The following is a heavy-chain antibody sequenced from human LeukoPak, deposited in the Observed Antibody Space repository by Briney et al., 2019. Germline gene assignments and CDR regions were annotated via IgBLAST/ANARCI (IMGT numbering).Heavy chain of an antibody. CDR2: MNPNSGNT. Sequence: ASVKVSCKASGYTFTSYDINWVRQATGQGLEWMGWMNPNSGNTGYAQKFQGRVTMTRNTSISTAYMELSSLRSEDTAVYYCARDDFGGASFDYWGQGTLVTVSS. CDR1: GYTFTSYD. J-gene: IGHJ4*02. CDR3: ARDDFGGASFDY. V-gene: IGHV1-8*01. D-gene: IGHD1-26*01.